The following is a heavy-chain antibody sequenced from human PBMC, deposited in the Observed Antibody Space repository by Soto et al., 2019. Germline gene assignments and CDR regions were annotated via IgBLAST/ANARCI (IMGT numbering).Heavy chain of an antibody. J-gene: IGHJ4*02. D-gene: IGHD2-15*01. CDR2: IYHSGRT. V-gene: IGHV4-59*11. CDR1: GGSISSHY. Sequence: SETLSLTCTVSGGSISSHYWSWIRQPPGKGLEWIGYIYHSGRTNYNPSLKSRVTISIDTSKNQFSLNLSSVTAADTAVYYCERVCGNRCDFDNWGQGTLVTVSS. CDR3: ERVCGNRCDFDN.